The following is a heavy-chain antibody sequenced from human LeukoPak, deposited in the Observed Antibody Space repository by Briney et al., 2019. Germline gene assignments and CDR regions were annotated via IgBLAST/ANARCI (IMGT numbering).Heavy chain of an antibody. J-gene: IGHJ4*02. Sequence: PGGSLRLSYAASRFTFTTYKMNWVRQAPVKGLERVSCMSSRTTNIHFADSVTGRFTISRDNAENSLYLQMNSLRAEDTAVYYCAKDSLALAVALDYWGQGTLVTVSS. D-gene: IGHD6-19*01. CDR3: AKDSLALAVALDY. CDR2: MSSRTTNI. V-gene: IGHV3-21*04. CDR1: RFTFTTYK.